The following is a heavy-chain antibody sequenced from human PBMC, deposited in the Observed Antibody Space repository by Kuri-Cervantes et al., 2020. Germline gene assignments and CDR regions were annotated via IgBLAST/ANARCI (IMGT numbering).Heavy chain of an antibody. V-gene: IGHV1-24*01. Sequence: ASVKVSCKVSGYALPELSMHWVRQAPGKGLEWMGGFDPEDGEPIYAQKLQGRVTMTEDTSTDTAYMELSSLRSEDTAVYYCATGGYCSGGSCYGNYYYYYGMDVWGQGTTVTVSS. CDR3: ATGGYCSGGSCYGNYYYYYGMDV. CDR1: GYALPELS. J-gene: IGHJ6*02. CDR2: FDPEDGEP. D-gene: IGHD2-15*01.